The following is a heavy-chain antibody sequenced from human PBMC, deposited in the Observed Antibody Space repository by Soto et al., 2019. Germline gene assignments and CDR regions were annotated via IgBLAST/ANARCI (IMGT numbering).Heavy chain of an antibody. V-gene: IGHV3-15*01. J-gene: IGHJ4*02. D-gene: IGHD2-15*01. CDR1: GFTFSNAW. CDR2: IKSKTDGGTT. CDR3: TTEDIVVVVAANFDY. Sequence: GGSLRLSCAGSGFTFSNAWMSWVRQAPGKGLEWVGRIKSKTDGGTTDYAAPVKGRFTISRDDSKNTLYLQMNSLKTEDTAVYYCTTEDIVVVVAANFDYWGQGTLVTVSS.